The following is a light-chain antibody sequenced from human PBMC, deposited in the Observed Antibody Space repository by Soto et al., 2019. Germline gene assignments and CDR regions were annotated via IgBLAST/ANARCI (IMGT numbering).Light chain of an antibody. CDR1: SSDVGGYNY. J-gene: IGLJ3*02. CDR3: SSYTSSSTLV. Sequence: QSVLTQPASVSGSPGQSITISCTGTSSDVGGYNYVSWYQQPPGKAPKLMIYDVSNRPSGVSIRFSGSKSGNMASLTISGLQAEDEADYYCSSYTSSSTLVFGGGTKLTVL. V-gene: IGLV2-14*01. CDR2: DVS.